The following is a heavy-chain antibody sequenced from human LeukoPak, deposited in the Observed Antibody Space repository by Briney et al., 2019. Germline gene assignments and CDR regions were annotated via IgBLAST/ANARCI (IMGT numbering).Heavy chain of an antibody. CDR1: GGTIRSSDYH. J-gene: IGHJ5*02. D-gene: IGHD3-10*01. V-gene: IGHV4-39*01. CDR3: ARHYGP. CDR2: SYDSGST. Sequence: SESVSLTCTVSGGTIRSSDYHWGWIRQALGRGLEWSGSSYDSGSTYYNPSLKSRVTISVDTSKNQFSLKLNSVTAADTAVYYCARHYGPWGQGTLVTVSS.